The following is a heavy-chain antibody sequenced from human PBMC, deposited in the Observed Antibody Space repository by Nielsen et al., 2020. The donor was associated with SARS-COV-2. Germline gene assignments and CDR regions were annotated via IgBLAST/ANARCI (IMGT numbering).Heavy chain of an antibody. CDR3: ARESVTGTDAFDI. V-gene: IGHV3-20*04. Sequence: GGSLRLSCAASGFTFDDYGMRWVRQAPGKGLEWVSGINWNGGSTGYADSVKGRFTISRDNAENSLSLQMNSLRAEDTAVYYCARESVTGTDAFDIWGQETVVTVSS. D-gene: IGHD6-19*01. CDR2: INWNGGST. CDR1: GFTFDDYG. J-gene: IGHJ3*02.